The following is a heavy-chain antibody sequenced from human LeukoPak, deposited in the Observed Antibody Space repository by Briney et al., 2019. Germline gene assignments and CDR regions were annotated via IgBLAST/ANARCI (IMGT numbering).Heavy chain of an antibody. D-gene: IGHD1-26*01. CDR1: GDSLSNVDYY. Sequence: SQTLSLTCTVSGDSLSNVDYYWSWIRQSPGTGLEWIGYMYYSGTTYYNPSLRSRVAISLDASKNQFSLKLSSVTAADTAVYYCARYSGSNRWFDPWGQGTLVTVSS. CDR3: ARYSGSNRWFDP. J-gene: IGHJ5*02. V-gene: IGHV4-30-4*08. CDR2: MYYSGTT.